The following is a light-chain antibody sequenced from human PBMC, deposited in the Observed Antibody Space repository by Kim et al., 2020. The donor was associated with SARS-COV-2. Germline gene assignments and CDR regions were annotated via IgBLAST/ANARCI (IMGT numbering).Light chain of an antibody. J-gene: IGLJ1*01. Sequence: VTISCTGTSSDVGGYNYVSWYQQHPGKAPKVMIYEVSKRPSGVPDRFSGSKSGNTASLTVSGLQAEDEADYYCTSYAGSNNLGVFGTGTKVTVL. CDR1: SSDVGGYNY. CDR3: TSYAGSNNLGV. V-gene: IGLV2-8*01. CDR2: EVS.